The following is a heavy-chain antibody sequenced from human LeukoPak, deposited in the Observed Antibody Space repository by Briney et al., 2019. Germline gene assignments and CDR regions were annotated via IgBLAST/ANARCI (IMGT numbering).Heavy chain of an antibody. J-gene: IGHJ4*02. CDR1: GDITHY. CDR3: AAMVRGVIGVIV. D-gene: IGHD3-10*01. CDR2: IYFSGST. V-gene: IGHV4-39*07. Sequence: SETLSLTCTVSGDITHYWGWIRQPPGKGLECIGSIYFSGSTNYNPSLKSRVTISVDKSKNQFSLKLSSVTAADTAVYYCAAMVRGVIGVIVWGQGTLVTVSS.